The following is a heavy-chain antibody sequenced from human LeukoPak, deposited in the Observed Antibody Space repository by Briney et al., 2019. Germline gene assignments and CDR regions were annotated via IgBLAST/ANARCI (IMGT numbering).Heavy chain of an antibody. CDR3: ARDHKGYSYGPKTQSYWYFDL. CDR2: IYYSGST. Sequence: SETLSLTCTVSGGSISSYYWSWLRQPPGKGLEWIGYIYYSGSTNYNPSLKSRVTISVDTSKNQFSLKVNSETAADTAVYYCARDHKGYSYGPKTQSYWYFDLWGRGTLVTVSS. V-gene: IGHV4-59*01. J-gene: IGHJ2*01. D-gene: IGHD5-18*01. CDR1: GGSISSYY.